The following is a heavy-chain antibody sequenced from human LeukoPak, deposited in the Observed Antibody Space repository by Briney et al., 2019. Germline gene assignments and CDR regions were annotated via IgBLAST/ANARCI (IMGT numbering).Heavy chain of an antibody. CDR1: GYTFTIYG. Sequence: GASVKVSCKASGYTFTIYGISWVRQAPGQGLEWMGWISAYNGDTKYAQKLQGRVTMTTDTSTSTAYMELTSLRSDDTAVYYCARDPSNSSGWYVYFDYWGQGTLVTISS. J-gene: IGHJ4*02. D-gene: IGHD6-19*01. CDR3: ARDPSNSSGWYVYFDY. CDR2: ISAYNGDT. V-gene: IGHV1-18*04.